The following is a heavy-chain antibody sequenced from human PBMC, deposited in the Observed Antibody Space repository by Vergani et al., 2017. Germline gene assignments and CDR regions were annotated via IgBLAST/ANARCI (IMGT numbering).Heavy chain of an antibody. CDR2: ISAYNGNT. CDR3: ARRHDSSGGGAFDI. J-gene: IGHJ3*02. V-gene: IGHV1-18*01. CDR1: GYTFTSYG. D-gene: IGHD3-22*01. Sequence: QVQLVQSGAEVKKPGASVKVSCKASGYTFTSYGISWVRQAPGQGLEWMGWISAYNGNTNYAQKLQGRVTITADKSTSTAYMELSSLRSEDTAVYYCARRHDSSGGGAFDIWGQGTMVTVSS.